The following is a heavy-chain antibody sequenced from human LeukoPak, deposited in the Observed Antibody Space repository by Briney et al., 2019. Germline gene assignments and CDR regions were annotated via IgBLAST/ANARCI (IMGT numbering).Heavy chain of an antibody. Sequence: PSETLSLTXTVSGGSISSSSYYWGWIRQPPGKGLEWIGSIYYSGSTYYNPSLKSRVTISVDTSKNQFSLKLSSVTAAETAVYYCARQGSYYGRDYWGQGTLVTVSS. CDR2: IYYSGST. CDR3: ARQGSYYGRDY. V-gene: IGHV4-39*01. D-gene: IGHD1-26*01. J-gene: IGHJ4*02. CDR1: GGSISSSSYY.